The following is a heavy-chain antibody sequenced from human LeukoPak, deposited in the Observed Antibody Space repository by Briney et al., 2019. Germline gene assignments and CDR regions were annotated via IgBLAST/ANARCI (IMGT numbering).Heavy chain of an antibody. J-gene: IGHJ4*02. Sequence: GGSLRLSCAASGFTFSSYEMNWVRQAPGKGLEWVSYISSSGSTIYYADSVKGRFTISRDNSKNTLYLQMNSLRAEDTAVYYCARDCGYFDYWGQGTLVTVSS. CDR1: GFTFSSYE. CDR3: ARDCGYFDY. V-gene: IGHV3-48*03. CDR2: ISSSGSTI.